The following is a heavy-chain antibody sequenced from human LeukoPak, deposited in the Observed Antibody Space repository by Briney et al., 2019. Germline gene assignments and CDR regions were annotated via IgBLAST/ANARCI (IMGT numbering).Heavy chain of an antibody. J-gene: IGHJ6*02. CDR2: INPNSGGT. D-gene: IGHD3-10*01. CDR3: ASPYGSGRYLSPVYYYYGMDV. Sequence: ASVKVSCKASGYTFTGYYMHLVRQAPGQGLEWMGWINPNSGGTSYAQKFQGRVTMTRDTSISTAYMELSRLISDDTAVYYCASPYGSGRYLSPVYYYYGMDVWGQGTTVTVSS. V-gene: IGHV1-2*02. CDR1: GYTFTGYY.